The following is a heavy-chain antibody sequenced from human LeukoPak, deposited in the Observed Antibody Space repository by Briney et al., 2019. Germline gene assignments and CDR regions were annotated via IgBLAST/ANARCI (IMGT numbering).Heavy chain of an antibody. D-gene: IGHD1-26*01. Sequence: SETLSLTCTVSGDSISSGSYYWSWIRQPAGEGLEWIGRIYSSGRTHYSPSLKSRVAISVDTSKNRFSLRLSSVTDADTAVYYCARDLGGSYSSETWFDPWGQGTLVTVSS. V-gene: IGHV4-61*02. CDR2: IYSSGRT. CDR1: GDSISSGSYY. J-gene: IGHJ5*02. CDR3: ARDLGGSYSSETWFDP.